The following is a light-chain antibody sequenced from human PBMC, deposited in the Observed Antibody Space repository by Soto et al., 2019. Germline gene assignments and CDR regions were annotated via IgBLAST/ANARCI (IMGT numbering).Light chain of an antibody. J-gene: IGKJ3*01. Sequence: EILESRCPATLNKSVGDRVAITCPARHSITNYTNWHQQPPGHPPQLLISAASTLQGGVPSRFSASGSATDFSLTISSLLFEDFATYYFQQSFGPPCSFGLGTKVYVK. V-gene: IGKV1-39*01. CDR3: QQSFGPPCS. CDR2: AAS. CDR1: HSITNY.